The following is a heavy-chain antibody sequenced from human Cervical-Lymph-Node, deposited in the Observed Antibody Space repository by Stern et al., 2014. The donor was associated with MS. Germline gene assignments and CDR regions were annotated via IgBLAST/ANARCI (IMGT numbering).Heavy chain of an antibody. CDR1: GGSITNRDY. D-gene: IGHD2-21*02. V-gene: IGHV4-39*02. Sequence: QLQLQESGPGLVKPSETLSLTCTVSGGSITNRDYWGWIRQSPGKGLEWIGSVYYSGITYYRPSLKRRVTVSIETSRNQFFLKLNSVTATDTAVYFCARGVTAVTNYVPNWCFDLWGRGTLVTVSS. J-gene: IGHJ2*01. CDR3: ARGVTAVTNYVPNWCFDL. CDR2: VYYSGIT.